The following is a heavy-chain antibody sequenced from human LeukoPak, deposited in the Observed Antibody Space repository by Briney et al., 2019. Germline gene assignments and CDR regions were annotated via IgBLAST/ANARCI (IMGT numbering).Heavy chain of an antibody. CDR3: ARFGIYGSGSYSRPYDY. CDR2: IYYSGST. V-gene: IGHV4-39*01. D-gene: IGHD3-10*01. Sequence: SETLSLTCAVSGGSISSSSYCWGSIRQPPGKGLEWMGSIYYSGSTYYTPSLKSRVTIPVDTSKNQFSLKLSSVTAADTAVYYCARFGIYGSGSYSRPYDYWGQGTLVTVSS. J-gene: IGHJ4*02. CDR1: GGSISSSSYC.